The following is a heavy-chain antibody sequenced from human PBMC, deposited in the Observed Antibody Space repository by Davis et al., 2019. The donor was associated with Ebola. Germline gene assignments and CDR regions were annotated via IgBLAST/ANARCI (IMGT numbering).Heavy chain of an antibody. CDR3: ARRVGARSGFDS. Sequence: ASVKVSCKASRYSFPSYDINWVRQATGQGLEWMGWMNPNSGNTGYAQKFQGRITMTRNISISTAYMELSSLRSDDTAVYYCARRVGARSGFDSGGQGSLVTVTT. D-gene: IGHD1-26*01. J-gene: IGHJ4*02. CDR2: MNPNSGNT. V-gene: IGHV1-8*01. CDR1: RYSFPSYD.